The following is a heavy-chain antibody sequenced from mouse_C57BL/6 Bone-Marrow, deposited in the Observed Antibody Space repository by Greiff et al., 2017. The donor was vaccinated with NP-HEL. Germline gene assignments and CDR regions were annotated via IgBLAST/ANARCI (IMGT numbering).Heavy chain of an antibody. Sequence: EVHLVESGGGLVKPGGSLKLSCAASGFTFSSYAMSWVRQTPEKRLEWVATISDGGSYTYYPDNVKGRFTISRDNAKNNLYLQMSHLKSEDTAMYYCAREGVYYDYDGYFDVWGTGTTVTVSS. CDR3: AREGVYYDYDGYFDV. CDR2: ISDGGSYT. CDR1: GFTFSSYA. D-gene: IGHD2-4*01. V-gene: IGHV5-4*01. J-gene: IGHJ1*03.